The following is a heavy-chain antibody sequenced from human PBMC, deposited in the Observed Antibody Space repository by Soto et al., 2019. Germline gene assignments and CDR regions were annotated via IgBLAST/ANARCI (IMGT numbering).Heavy chain of an antibody. V-gene: IGHV4-39*01. D-gene: IGHD1-26*01. CDR1: GGSISSSYYY. CDR3: ARPSGSYLYYFDS. CDR2: IYYSGGT. J-gene: IGHJ4*02. Sequence: SETLSLTCTVSGGSISSSYYYWGWIRQPPGKGLEWIGSIYYSGGTYYSPSLKSRVTMSVDTSKNQFSLKLSSVTAADTAVYYCARPSGSYLYYFDSWGQGTLVTVSS.